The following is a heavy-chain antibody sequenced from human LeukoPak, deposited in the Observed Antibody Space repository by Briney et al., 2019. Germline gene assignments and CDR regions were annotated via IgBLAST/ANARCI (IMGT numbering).Heavy chain of an antibody. D-gene: IGHD3-10*01. CDR3: ARGSMGGSGSYYKDYYYGMDV. J-gene: IGHJ6*02. V-gene: IGHV4-4*07. CDR1: GGSISTYY. CDR2: ILNGGST. Sequence: PSETLSLTCTASGGSISTYYWTWIRQPAGKGLEWIGRILNGGSTNSNPALKSRLTMSIDTSKNQFSLKLNSVTAADTAVYYCARGSMGGSGSYYKDYYYGMDVWGQGTTVTVSS.